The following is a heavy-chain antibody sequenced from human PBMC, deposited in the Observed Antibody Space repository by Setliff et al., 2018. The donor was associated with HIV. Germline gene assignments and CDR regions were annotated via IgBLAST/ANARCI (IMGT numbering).Heavy chain of an antibody. CDR1: GFTFGSYD. D-gene: IGHD2-15*01. V-gene: IGHV3-23*01. J-gene: IGHJ6*02. Sequence: GGSLRLYCAPSGFTFGSYDMSWVRQAPGKGLEWVSVISGSGDSTFYADSLKGRFTISRDNSKNTLYLQMNSLRAEDTAVYYCAKTLPTLYPPHDYYFAMDVWGQGTTVTVSS. CDR3: AKTLPTLYPPHDYYFAMDV. CDR2: ISGSGDST.